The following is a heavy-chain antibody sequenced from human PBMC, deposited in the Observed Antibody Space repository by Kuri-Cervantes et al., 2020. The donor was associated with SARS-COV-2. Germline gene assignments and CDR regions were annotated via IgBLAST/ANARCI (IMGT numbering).Heavy chain of an antibody. D-gene: IGHD3-10*01. J-gene: IGHJ3*01. CDR3: ARDDRAGHFDV. Sequence: GGSLRLSCVVSGFTFTDYWMSWVRQAPGKGLEWVGNVRPDGNSKGYVDAVKGRFTISRDNAKNSLYLQMDSLSAEDTAVYYCARDDRAGHFDVWGQGTMVTVSS. CDR1: GFTFTDYW. V-gene: IGHV3-7*03. CDR2: VRPDGNSK.